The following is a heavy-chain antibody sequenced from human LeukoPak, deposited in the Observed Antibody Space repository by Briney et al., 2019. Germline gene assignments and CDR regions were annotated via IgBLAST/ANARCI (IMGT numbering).Heavy chain of an antibody. D-gene: IGHD6-19*01. CDR3: ARTRGYSSGWYSYYYYMDV. CDR2: INTYSGKT. Sequence: ASVKVSCKASGYTFTSYNINWVRQAPGQGLEWMGWINTYSGKTRFAQKFQGRVTMTTDTSTSTVYMELRSLRSGDTAVYYCARTRGYSSGWYSYYYYMDVWGKGTTVTISS. V-gene: IGHV1-18*01. CDR1: GYTFTSYN. J-gene: IGHJ6*03.